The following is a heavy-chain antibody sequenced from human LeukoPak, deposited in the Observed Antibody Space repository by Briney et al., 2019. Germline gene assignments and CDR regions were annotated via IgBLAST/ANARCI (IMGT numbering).Heavy chain of an antibody. V-gene: IGHV3-30*02. CDR2: IRYDGSNK. CDR1: GFTFSSYG. D-gene: IGHD6-13*01. J-gene: IGHJ4*02. CDR3: AKDLVLGSSSWEYYFDY. Sequence: PGGSLRLSCAASGFTFSSYGMHLVRQAPGKGLEWVAFIRYDGSNKYYADSVKGRFTISRDNSKNTLYLQMNSLRAEDTAVYYCAKDLVLGSSSWEYYFDYWGQGTLVTVSS.